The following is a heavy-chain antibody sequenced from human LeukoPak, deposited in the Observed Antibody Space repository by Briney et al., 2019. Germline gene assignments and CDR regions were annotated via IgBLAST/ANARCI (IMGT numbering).Heavy chain of an antibody. J-gene: IGHJ5*02. CDR2: INPNFGTA. CDR1: GGTFSSYA. D-gene: IGHD2-21*02. V-gene: IGHV1-69*05. Sequence: SVKVSCKASGGTFSSYAISWVRQATGQGLEWMGGINPNFGTANYAQKFQGRVTITTDESTSTAYMELSSLRSEDTAVYYCARDVTACGGDCIVWFDPWGQGTLVTVSS. CDR3: ARDVTACGGDCIVWFDP.